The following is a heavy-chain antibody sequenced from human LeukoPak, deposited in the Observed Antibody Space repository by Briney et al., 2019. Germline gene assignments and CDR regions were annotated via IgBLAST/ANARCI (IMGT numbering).Heavy chain of an antibody. Sequence: TSETLSLTCAVSGGSISSSSYYWGWIRQPPGKGLEWIGFIHYSGSTYSNPSLKSRVTLSVDTPKNQFSLKLSSVTAADTAVYYCARLIRSSLGSDYWGQGTLVTVSS. V-gene: IGHV4-39*01. D-gene: IGHD4-17*01. J-gene: IGHJ4*02. CDR1: GGSISSSSYY. CDR2: IHYSGST. CDR3: ARLIRSSLGSDY.